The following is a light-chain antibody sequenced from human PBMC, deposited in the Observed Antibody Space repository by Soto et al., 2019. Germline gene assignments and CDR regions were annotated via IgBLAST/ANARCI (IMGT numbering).Light chain of an antibody. Sequence: EIVMTQSPATLAVSPGERATLSCRASQSVSSNLAWYQQKPGQAPRLLIYGASTRATGIPARFSGSGSGTEFTLTISSLQSEDFAVYDFQQYNNWPPRTTFGGGTKVEIK. J-gene: IGKJ4*01. CDR1: QSVSSN. CDR2: GAS. CDR3: QQYNNWPPRTT. V-gene: IGKV3-15*01.